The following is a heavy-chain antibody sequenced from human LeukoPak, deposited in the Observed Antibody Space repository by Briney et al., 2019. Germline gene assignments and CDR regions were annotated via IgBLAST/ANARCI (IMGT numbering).Heavy chain of an antibody. V-gene: IGHV4-59*12. CDR1: GGSISPFY. Sequence: KPSETLSLTCTVSGGSISPFYWNWIREPPGEGLERVCYIYYTEGTSYSPSLNSRATISVDTSKNQISLKLNSVTAADTAVYNCARGRIGVANTGAFDIWGQGTMVPVSS. J-gene: IGHJ3*02. D-gene: IGHD3-22*01. CDR3: ARGRIGVANTGAFDI. CDR2: IYYTEGT.